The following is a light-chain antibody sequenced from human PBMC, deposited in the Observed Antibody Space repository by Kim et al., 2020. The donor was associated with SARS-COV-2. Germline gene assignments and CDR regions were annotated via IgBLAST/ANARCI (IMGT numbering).Light chain of an antibody. CDR2: DVS. CDR3: CSYAGTFSWV. CDR1: SSDVGYYNY. J-gene: IGLJ3*02. V-gene: IGLV2-11*01. Sequence: QSALTQPRSVSGSPGQSVTISCTGTSSDVGYYNYVSWYQHHPGKAPKLIIYDVSQRPSGVPDRFSGSKSANTASLTISGLQAEDEADYYCCSYAGTFSWVFGGGTQLTVL.